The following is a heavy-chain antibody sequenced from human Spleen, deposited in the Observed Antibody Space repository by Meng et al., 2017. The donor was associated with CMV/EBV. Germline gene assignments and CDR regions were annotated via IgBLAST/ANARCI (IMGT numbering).Heavy chain of an antibody. D-gene: IGHD2-2*01. J-gene: IGHJ3*02. CDR3: AREFPYCSSTSCYSGAFDI. Sequence: ESLKISCTVSGGSISRSPYYWDWIRQSPGKGLEWIGGVYYSGITYYNPSFKSRVTISVDTSKNQFSLKLSSVTAADTAVYYCAREFPYCSSTSCYSGAFDIWGQGTMVTVSS. V-gene: IGHV4-39*07. CDR2: VYYSGIT. CDR1: GGSISRSPYY.